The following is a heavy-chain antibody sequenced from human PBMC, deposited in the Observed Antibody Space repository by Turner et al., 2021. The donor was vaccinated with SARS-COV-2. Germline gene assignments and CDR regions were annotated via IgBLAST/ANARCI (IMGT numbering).Heavy chain of an antibody. CDR3: ITYSGDFFSYSYVMDV. D-gene: IGHD2-21*02. CDR2: LKCIADGETT. CDR1: AYTFSNAC. Sequence: EVQRLETGGGGVKSGWSLRLPGAASAYTFSNACISWVRQTPGKGLEWVGRLKCIADGETTDCATPVKGRFPISIADSKNTLNLQMNRLKTEHTAVYSCITYSGDFFSYSYVMDVWGQGTTVTVSS. J-gene: IGHJ6*02. V-gene: IGHV3-15*01.